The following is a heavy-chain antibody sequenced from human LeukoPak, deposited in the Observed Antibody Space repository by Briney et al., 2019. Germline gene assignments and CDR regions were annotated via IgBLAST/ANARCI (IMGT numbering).Heavy chain of an antibody. D-gene: IGHD3-22*01. J-gene: IGHJ3*02. CDR1: GGSISSSNW. CDR2: IYHSGST. Sequence: SETLSLTCAVSGGSISSSNWWSWVRQPPGKGLEWIGEIYHSGSTNYNPSLKSRVTISVDTSKNQFSLKLSSVTAADTAVYYCARPYYYDSSGPFYAFDIWGQGTMVTVSS. CDR3: ARPYYYDSSGPFYAFDI. V-gene: IGHV4-4*02.